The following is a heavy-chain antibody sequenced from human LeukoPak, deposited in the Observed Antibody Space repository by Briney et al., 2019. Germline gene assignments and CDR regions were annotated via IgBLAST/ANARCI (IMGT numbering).Heavy chain of an antibody. J-gene: IGHJ6*02. CDR3: ARASPTTVTTIYGMDV. V-gene: IGHV3-30-3*01. Sequence: PGGSLRPSCAASGFTFSSYAMHWVRQAPGKGLEWVAVISYDGSNKYYADSVKDRFTISRDNSKNTLYLQMNSLRAEDTAVYYCARASPTTVTTIYGMDVWGQGTTVTVSS. CDR1: GFTFSSYA. D-gene: IGHD4-17*01. CDR2: ISYDGSNK.